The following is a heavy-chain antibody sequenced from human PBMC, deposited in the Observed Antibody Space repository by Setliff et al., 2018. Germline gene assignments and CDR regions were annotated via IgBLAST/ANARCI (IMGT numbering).Heavy chain of an antibody. CDR1: GYTFTTHY. CDR2: INPGDGST. J-gene: IGHJ4*02. D-gene: IGHD3-3*01. V-gene: IGHV1-46*01. Sequence: ASVKVSCKASGYTFTTHYMHWVRQAPGQGLEWMGVINPGDGSTTYAQKFQGRVKMTRDTSTNTVYMQLNSLRFEDRAVYYCARENTAKNFWGEESDYWGQGTLVTV. CDR3: ARENTAKNFWGEESDY.